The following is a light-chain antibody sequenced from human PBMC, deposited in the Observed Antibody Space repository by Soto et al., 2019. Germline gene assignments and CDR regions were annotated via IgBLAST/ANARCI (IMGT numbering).Light chain of an antibody. Sequence: IVLTQSPGTLSLSPGERATLACRGSQSVSRSYLAWYQQKPGQAPRVLIYGASSRATGSPDRFSGSGSGTDFTLTISRLEPEDFAVYYCQQYGSSPLTFGGGTKVDIK. V-gene: IGKV3-20*01. J-gene: IGKJ4*01. CDR2: GAS. CDR1: QSVSRSY. CDR3: QQYGSSPLT.